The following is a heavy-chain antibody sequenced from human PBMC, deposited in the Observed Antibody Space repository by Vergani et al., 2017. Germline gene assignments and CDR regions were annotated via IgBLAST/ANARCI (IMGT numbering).Heavy chain of an antibody. J-gene: IGHJ3*02. CDR3: VRLQLERRGSDGAFDI. CDR2: IYYSGTS. Sequence: QLQLQESGPGPVQPSETLSHTCTVSGASIVGSNFYWGWIRQSPGKGLEWIGNIYYSGTSYFNPSLKSRVTISVDRPKNQISMKLTSVTAADTAVYYCVRLQLERRGSDGAFDIWGPGTLVTVSS. CDR1: GASIVGSNFY. D-gene: IGHD1-1*01. V-gene: IGHV4-39*01.